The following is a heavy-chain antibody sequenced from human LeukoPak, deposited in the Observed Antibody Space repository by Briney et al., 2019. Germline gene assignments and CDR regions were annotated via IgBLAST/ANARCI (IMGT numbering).Heavy chain of an antibody. J-gene: IGHJ4*02. CDR3: ARSRYCSSTSCKYYFDY. V-gene: IGHV1-69*13. CDR2: IIPIFGTA. Sequence: SVKVSCKASGYTFTSYYMHWVRQAPGQGLEWMGGIIPIFGTANYAQKFQGRVTITADESTSTAYMELSSLRSEDTAVYYCARSRYCSSTSCKYYFDYWGQGTLVTVSS. CDR1: GYTFTSYY. D-gene: IGHD2-2*01.